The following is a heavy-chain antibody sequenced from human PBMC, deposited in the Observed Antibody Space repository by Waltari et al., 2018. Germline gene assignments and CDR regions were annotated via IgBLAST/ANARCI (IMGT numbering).Heavy chain of an antibody. CDR2: IYTGGST. Sequence: EVQLVESGGGLIQPGGSLRLSCAASGFTVTSHSMSWVRQAPGKGLEWVSVIYTGGSTFYADSVKGRFTISRDNSKNTLYVQMNSLRAEDTAVYYCAREPYDSRDWGQGTLVTVSS. J-gene: IGHJ4*02. CDR3: AREPYDSRD. V-gene: IGHV3-53*01. D-gene: IGHD3-22*01. CDR1: GFTVTSHS.